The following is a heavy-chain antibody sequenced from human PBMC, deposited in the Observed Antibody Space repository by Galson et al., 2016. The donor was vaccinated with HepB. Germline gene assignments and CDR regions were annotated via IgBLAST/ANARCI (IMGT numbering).Heavy chain of an antibody. CDR3: AASPPEYHPFEIDY. D-gene: IGHD1-14*01. Sequence: YYWGWIRQPPGKGLEWIGSIYYSGSTYYNPSLKSRVTIFVDTSKNQFSLKLSSVTAADTAVYYCAASPPEYHPFEIDYWGQGTLATVSS. V-gene: IGHV4-39*01. CDR2: IYYSGST. J-gene: IGHJ4*02. CDR1: YY.